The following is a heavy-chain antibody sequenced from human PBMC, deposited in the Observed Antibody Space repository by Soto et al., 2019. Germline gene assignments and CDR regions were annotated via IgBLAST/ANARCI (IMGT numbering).Heavy chain of an antibody. D-gene: IGHD3-10*01. J-gene: IGHJ4*02. Sequence: EVQVVESGGASVQPGGSLRLSCAASGFTFTSYWMHWVRQAPGKGLLWRSRIKGDETTSSYADSVKGRFTISRDNAKNTVYLQMNSLRAEDTAVYYCARGAFGSYYVDYWGQGTLVTVSS. CDR3: ARGAFGSYYVDY. CDR2: IKGDETTS. V-gene: IGHV3-74*01. CDR1: GFTFTSYW.